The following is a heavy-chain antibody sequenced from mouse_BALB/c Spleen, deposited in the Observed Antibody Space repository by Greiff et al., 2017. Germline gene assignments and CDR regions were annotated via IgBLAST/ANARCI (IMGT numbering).Heavy chain of an antibody. D-gene: IGHD1-1*01. CDR1: GYTFTSYY. V-gene: IGHV1S56*01. J-gene: IGHJ2*01. CDR3: AREGVLHYFDY. Sequence: QVQLQQSGPELVKPGASVRISCKASGYTFTSYYIHWVKQRPGQGLEWIGWIYPGNVNTKYNEKFKGKATLTADKSSSTAYMQLSSLTSEDSAVYFCAREGVLHYFDYWGQGTTLTVSS. CDR2: IYPGNVNT.